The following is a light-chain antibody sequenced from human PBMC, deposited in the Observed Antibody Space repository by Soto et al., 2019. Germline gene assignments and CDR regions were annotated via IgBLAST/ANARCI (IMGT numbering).Light chain of an antibody. CDR1: SSDVGGYNY. CDR2: DVS. CDR3: ISYARSNSV. V-gene: IGLV2-8*01. Sequence: QSVLTQPPSASGSPGQSVTISCTGTSSDVGGYNYVSWYQQHPGKAPKLMIYDVSKRPSRVPDRFSGSKSGNTASLTVSVLQAEDEADYYCISYARSNSVFGTGTKVTVL. J-gene: IGLJ1*01.